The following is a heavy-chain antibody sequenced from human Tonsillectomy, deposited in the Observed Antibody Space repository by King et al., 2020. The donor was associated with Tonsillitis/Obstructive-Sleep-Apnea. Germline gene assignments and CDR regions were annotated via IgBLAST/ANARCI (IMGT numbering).Heavy chain of an antibody. J-gene: IGHJ3*02. CDR3: VRAGLLYCSGGSCYSGTDAFDI. CDR2: INPSGGST. CDR1: GYTFTSYY. Sequence: QLVQSGAEVKKPGASVKVSCKASGYTFTSYYMHWVRQAPGQGLEWMGIINPSGGSTSYAQKFQGRVTMTRDTSTSTVYMELSSLRSEDTAVYYCVRAGLLYCSGGSCYSGTDAFDIWGQGTMVTVSS. D-gene: IGHD2-15*01. V-gene: IGHV1-46*01.